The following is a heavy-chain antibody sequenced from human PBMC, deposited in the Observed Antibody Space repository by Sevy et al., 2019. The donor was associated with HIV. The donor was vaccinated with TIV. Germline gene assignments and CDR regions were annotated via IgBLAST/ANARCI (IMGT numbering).Heavy chain of an antibody. CDR3: ARGSSSWYDY. J-gene: IGHJ4*02. Sequence: ASVKVSCKASGYTFTTYNIVWVRQAPGQGLEWLAWMSPYNGNKNYAQRVQGRVTMTTDTFTDTAFLELGSLKFEDTAVYYCARGSSSWYDYWGQGTLVTVSS. V-gene: IGHV1-18*01. CDR1: GYTFTTYN. CDR2: MSPYNGNK. D-gene: IGHD2-2*01.